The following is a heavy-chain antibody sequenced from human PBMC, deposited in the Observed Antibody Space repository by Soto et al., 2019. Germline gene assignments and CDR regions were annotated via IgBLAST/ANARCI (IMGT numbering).Heavy chain of an antibody. CDR2: INPNSGGT. CDR1: GYTFTGYY. J-gene: IGHJ5*02. D-gene: IGHD3-10*01. CDR3: ARDSTFYGSGWFDP. Sequence: ASVKVSCKASGYTFTGYYMHWVRQAPGQGLEWMGWINPNSGGTNYAQKFQGGVTMTRDTSISTAYMELSRLRSDDTAVYYCARDSTFYGSGWFDPWGQGTLVTVSS. V-gene: IGHV1-2*02.